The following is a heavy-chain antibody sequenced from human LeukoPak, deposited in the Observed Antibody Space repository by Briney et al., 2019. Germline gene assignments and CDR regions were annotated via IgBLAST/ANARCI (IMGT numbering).Heavy chain of an antibody. J-gene: IGHJ4*02. V-gene: IGHV2-70*12. D-gene: IGHD4-17*01. CDR1: GFSLSTSAMC. Sequence: SGPTLVKPTQTLTLTCTFSGFSLSTSAMCVNWIRQPPGKALEWLARIDWDDDKYYNTSLRTRLTISKDTSKNQVVLTLTNMDPVDTATYYCAHSFSMVTTRFESWGQGTLVTVSS. CDR2: IDWDDDK. CDR3: AHSFSMVTTRFES.